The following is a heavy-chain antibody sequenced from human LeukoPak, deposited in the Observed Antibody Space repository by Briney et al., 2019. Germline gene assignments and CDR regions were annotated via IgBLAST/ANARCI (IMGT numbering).Heavy chain of an antibody. CDR1: GYTFTGYY. CDR3: ATLWFGELLSIDY. J-gene: IGHJ4*02. Sequence: APVKVSCKASGYTFTGYYMHWVRQAPGQGLEWMGWINPNSGGTNYAQKFQGRVTMTRDTSISTAYMELSGLRSDDTAVYYCATLWFGELLSIDYWGQGTLVTVSS. CDR2: INPNSGGT. V-gene: IGHV1-2*02. D-gene: IGHD3-10*01.